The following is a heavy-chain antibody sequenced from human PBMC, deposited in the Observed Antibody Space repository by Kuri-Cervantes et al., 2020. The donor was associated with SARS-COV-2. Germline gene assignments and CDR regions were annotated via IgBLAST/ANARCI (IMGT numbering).Heavy chain of an antibody. V-gene: IGHV1-69*05. Sequence: SVKVSCKASGGTFSSYAISWVRQAPGQGLEWMGGIIPIFGTANYAQKFQGRVTITTDESTSTAYMKLSSLRSEDTAVYYCATTIFGVVPLGYGWNYWGQGTLVTVSS. D-gene: IGHD3-3*01. CDR2: IIPIFGTA. CDR1: GGTFSSYA. CDR3: ATTIFGVVPLGYGWNY. J-gene: IGHJ4*02.